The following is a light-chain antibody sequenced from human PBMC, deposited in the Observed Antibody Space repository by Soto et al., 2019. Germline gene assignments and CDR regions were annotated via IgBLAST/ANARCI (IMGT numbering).Light chain of an antibody. CDR1: SSDVGGYNY. CDR2: EVY. V-gene: IGLV2-8*01. J-gene: IGLJ2*01. Sequence: QSALTQPPSASGSPGQSVTISCTGTSSDVGGYNYVSWYQHHPGKAPKLIIYEVYKRPSGVPDRFSGSKSVNTASLTVSGLQAEDEADYYCSSYAASDNSVVFGGGTKLTVL. CDR3: SSYAASDNSVV.